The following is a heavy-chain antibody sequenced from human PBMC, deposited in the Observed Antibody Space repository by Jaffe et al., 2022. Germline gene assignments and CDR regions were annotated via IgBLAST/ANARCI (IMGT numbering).Heavy chain of an antibody. V-gene: IGHV5-51*03. CDR3: ASSPLRGYDYIWGKNQIDY. J-gene: IGHJ4*02. D-gene: IGHD3-16*01. CDR2: IYPGDSDT. CDR1: GYSFTSYW. Sequence: EVQLVQSGAEVKKPGESLKISCKGSGYSFTSYWIGWVRQMPGKGLEWMGIIYPGDSDTRYSPSFQGQVTISADKSISTAYLQWSSLKASDTAMYYCASSPLRGYDYIWGKNQIDYWGQGTLVTVSS.